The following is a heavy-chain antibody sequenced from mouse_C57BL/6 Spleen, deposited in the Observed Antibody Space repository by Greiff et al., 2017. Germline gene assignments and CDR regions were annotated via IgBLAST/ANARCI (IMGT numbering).Heavy chain of an antibody. D-gene: IGHD2-5*01. V-gene: IGHV5-17*01. CDR1: GFTFSDYG. Sequence: EVNLVESGGGLVKPGGSLKLSCAASGFTFSDYGMHWVRQAPEKGLEWVAYISSGSSTIYYADTVKGRFTISSDNAKNTLFLQMTSLRSEDTAMYYCARPGYYSNYSYYFDYWGQGTTLTVSS. J-gene: IGHJ2*01. CDR3: ARPGYYSNYSYYFDY. CDR2: ISSGSSTI.